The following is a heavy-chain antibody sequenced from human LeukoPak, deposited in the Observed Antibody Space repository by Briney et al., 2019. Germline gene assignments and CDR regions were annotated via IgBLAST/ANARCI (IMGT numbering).Heavy chain of an antibody. J-gene: IGHJ4*02. Sequence: SETLSLTCIVSGGSISTNNYYWGWIRQPPGKGLEWIGSIYYTGSTYYNPSLKSRVTISVDTSKNQFSLKLSSVTAAHTAVYYCARFGGYYGSDYWGQGTLVTVSS. D-gene: IGHD1-26*01. CDR3: ARFGGYYGSDY. V-gene: IGHV4-39*01. CDR1: GGSISTNNYY. CDR2: IYYTGST.